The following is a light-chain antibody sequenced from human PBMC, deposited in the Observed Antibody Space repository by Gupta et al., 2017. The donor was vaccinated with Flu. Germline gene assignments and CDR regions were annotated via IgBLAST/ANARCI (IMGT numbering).Light chain of an antibody. CDR2: GAS. CDR3: QQYGSSPLYT. J-gene: IGKJ2*01. Sequence: EIVLTQSPGTLSLSPGERATLSCRASQSVSSSYLAWYQQKPGQAPRLLIYGASSRATGIPDRFSGSGSGTDFTLTISRLEPEDFAVYYCQQYGSSPLYTCGQGIKLEIK. CDR1: QSVSSSY. V-gene: IGKV3-20*01.